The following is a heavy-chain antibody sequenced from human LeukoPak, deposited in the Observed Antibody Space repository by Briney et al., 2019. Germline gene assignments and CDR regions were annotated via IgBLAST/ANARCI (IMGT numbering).Heavy chain of an antibody. Sequence: GGSLRLSRAASGFTVSSNYMSWVRQAPGKGLEWVSVIYSGGSTYYADSVKGRFTISRDNSKNTLYLQMNSLRAEDTAVYYCARDKLRLGELSLDYWGQGTLVTVSS. V-gene: IGHV3-53*01. CDR2: IYSGGST. CDR3: ARDKLRLGELSLDY. CDR1: GFTVSSNY. J-gene: IGHJ4*02. D-gene: IGHD3-16*02.